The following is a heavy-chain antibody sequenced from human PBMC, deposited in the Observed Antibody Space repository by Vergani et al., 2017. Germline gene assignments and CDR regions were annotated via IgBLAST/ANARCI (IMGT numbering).Heavy chain of an antibody. CDR2: MYHSGST. V-gene: IGHV4-59*01. D-gene: IGHD3-10*01. CDR3: GRVAYFYGLGIRLLDL. CDR1: GGSMSGYY. J-gene: IGHJ5*02. Sequence: QVRLQESGPGLVKPSETLSLTCSVSGGSMSGYYWSWIRQPPGKELEWIGYMYHSGSTTYNTSLETRVTISGDTSKNQFSLKLNSVTAADTAVYYCGRVAYFYGLGIRLLDLWGQGILVTVSS.